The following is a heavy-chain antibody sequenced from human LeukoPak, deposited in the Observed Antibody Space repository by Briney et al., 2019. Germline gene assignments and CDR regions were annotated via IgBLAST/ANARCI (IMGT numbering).Heavy chain of an antibody. V-gene: IGHV3-9*01. J-gene: IGHJ4*02. CDR1: GFTFDDYA. CDR3: ATGTTLDY. D-gene: IGHD1-1*01. Sequence: GRSLRLSCAASGFTFDDYAMHWVRQAPGKGLEWVSGISWNSGSIGYADSVKGRFTISRDNAKNSLYLQMNSLRAEDTAVYYCATGTTLDYWGQGTLVTVSS. CDR2: ISWNSGSI.